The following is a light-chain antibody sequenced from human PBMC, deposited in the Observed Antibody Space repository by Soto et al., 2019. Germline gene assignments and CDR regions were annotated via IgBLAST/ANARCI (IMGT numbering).Light chain of an antibody. CDR2: GAS. J-gene: IGKJ4*01. V-gene: IGKV3-15*01. CDR1: QSVNLN. CDR3: QQCVSWPPLT. Sequence: EIVMTQSPATLSVSPGETATLSCRASQSVNLNLAWYQQKPGQAPRLLIYGASIRATGIPARLSGSGAGTEFTLTINSLQSEDSAVYYCQQCVSWPPLTFGGGTTVEIK.